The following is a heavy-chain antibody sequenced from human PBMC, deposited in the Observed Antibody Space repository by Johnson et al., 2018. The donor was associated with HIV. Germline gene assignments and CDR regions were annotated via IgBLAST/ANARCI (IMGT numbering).Heavy chain of an antibody. CDR2: ISGSGGST. V-gene: IGHV3-23*04. CDR3: ARELVLGAFDI. CDR1: GFTVSSNE. J-gene: IGHJ3*02. Sequence: VQLVESRGVLVQPGGSLRLSCAASGFTVSSNEMSWVRQAPGKGLEWVSGISGSGGSTHYADSVKGRFTISSDNSKNSLYLQMNSLRAEDTAVYYCARELVLGAFDIWGQGTMVTVSS. D-gene: IGHD6-13*01.